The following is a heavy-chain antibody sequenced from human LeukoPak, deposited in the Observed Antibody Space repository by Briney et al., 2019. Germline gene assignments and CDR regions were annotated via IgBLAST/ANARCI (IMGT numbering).Heavy chain of an antibody. Sequence: ASVKVSCKASGYTFTSYGISWVRQAPGQGLEWMGWISAYNGNTNYAQKLQGRVTMTTDTSTSTAYLELRSLRSDDTAVYYCARGREGQLEAGSWFDPWGQGTLVTVSS. CDR1: GYTFTSYG. CDR3: ARGREGQLEAGSWFDP. D-gene: IGHD6-6*01. J-gene: IGHJ5*02. CDR2: ISAYNGNT. V-gene: IGHV1-18*01.